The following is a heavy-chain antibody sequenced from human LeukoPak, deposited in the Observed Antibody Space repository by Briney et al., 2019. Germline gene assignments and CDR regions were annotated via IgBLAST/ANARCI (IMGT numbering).Heavy chain of an antibody. V-gene: IGHV4-39*01. CDR1: GDSISSSSYY. D-gene: IGHD2-2*01. CDR2: IHSSGSA. J-gene: IGHJ3*02. Sequence: PSETLSLTCTVSGDSISSSSYYWGWIRQSPGKELEWIGSIHSSGSASYNLSLRSLFTMSVDPSKNHFSLGLTSVTAADTAVYYCARHLGCRSSACPYDGFDIWGQGTMVTVSS. CDR3: ARHLGCRSSACPYDGFDI.